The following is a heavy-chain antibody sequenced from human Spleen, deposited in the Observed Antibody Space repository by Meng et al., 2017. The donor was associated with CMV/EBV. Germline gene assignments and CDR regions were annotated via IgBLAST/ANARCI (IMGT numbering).Heavy chain of an antibody. Sequence: GESLKISCAASGFIFNHYAMIWVRQAPGKGLEWVAGVTGSGQSTHYADSAKGRFTISRDNSKNTLYLQMNNLRAEDTALYYCAKGYDFWNGSPSDIWGQGTTVTVSS. V-gene: IGHV3-23*01. CDR1: GFIFNHYA. D-gene: IGHD3/OR15-3a*01. J-gene: IGHJ6*02. CDR3: AKGYDFWNGSPSDI. CDR2: VTGSGQST.